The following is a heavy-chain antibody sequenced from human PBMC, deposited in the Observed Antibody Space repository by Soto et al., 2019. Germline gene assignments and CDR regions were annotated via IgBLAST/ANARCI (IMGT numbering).Heavy chain of an antibody. J-gene: IGHJ3*02. D-gene: IGHD6-13*01. CDR2: ISSSSSYI. CDR1: GFTLSSYG. V-gene: IGHV3-21*01. CDR3: ATYSSRWYRSRNDAFDI. Sequence: GGSLRLSCAASGFTLSSYGINWVRQAPWKGLEWVSSISSSSSYIYYADSVKGRFTISRDNAKNSLYLQMNSLRAEDTAVYYCATYSSRWYRSRNDAFDIGGHGTMV.